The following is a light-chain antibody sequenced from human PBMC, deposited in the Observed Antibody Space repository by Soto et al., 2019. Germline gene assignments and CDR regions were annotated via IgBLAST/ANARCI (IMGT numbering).Light chain of an antibody. J-gene: IGKJ1*01. CDR3: QLRRT. CDR2: GAS. Sequence: EIVLTQSPGTLSLSPGERVTLSCRASQSVSSSYLAWYQQKPGQAPRLLIYGASSRATAIPDRFSGSGSGTDFTLTISRLEPEDFAVYYCQLRRTFGQGTKVEIK. V-gene: IGKV3-20*01. CDR1: QSVSSSY.